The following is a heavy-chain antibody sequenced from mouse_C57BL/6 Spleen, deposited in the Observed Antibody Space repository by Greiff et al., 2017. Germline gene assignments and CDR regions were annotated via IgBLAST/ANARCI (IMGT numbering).Heavy chain of an antibody. Sequence: QVQLKESGPGILQSSQTLSLTCSFSGFSLSTSGMGVSWIRQPSGKGLEWLAHIYWDDDKRYNPSLKSRLTISKDTSRNQVFLKITSVDTADTATYYCARRENYDYDEAWFAYWGQGTLVTVSA. V-gene: IGHV8-12*01. D-gene: IGHD2-4*01. J-gene: IGHJ3*01. CDR3: ARRENYDYDEAWFAY. CDR2: IYWDDDK. CDR1: GFSLSTSGMG.